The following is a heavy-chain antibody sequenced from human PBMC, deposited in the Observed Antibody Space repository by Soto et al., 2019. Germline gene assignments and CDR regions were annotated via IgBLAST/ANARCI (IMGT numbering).Heavy chain of an antibody. CDR3: AREKGIVGGESLDP. J-gene: IGHJ5*02. V-gene: IGHV4-4*02. Sequence: PSETLSLTCAVSGGSISSSNWWSWVRQPPGKGLEWIGEIYHSGSTNYNPSLKSRVTISVDKSKNQFSLKLSSVTAADTAVYYCAREKGIVGGESLDPWGQGTLVTVSS. D-gene: IGHD1-26*01. CDR2: IYHSGST. CDR1: GGSISSSNW.